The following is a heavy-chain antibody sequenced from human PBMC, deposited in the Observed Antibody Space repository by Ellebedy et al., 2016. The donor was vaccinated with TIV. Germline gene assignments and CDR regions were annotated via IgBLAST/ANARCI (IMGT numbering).Heavy chain of an antibody. CDR2: IYTSGRT. V-gene: IGHV4-4*07. J-gene: IGHJ4*02. CDR3: ARHDPLSAGLDY. Sequence: MPSETLSLTCTVSGGSISSYYWSWIRQPAGKGLEWIGRIYTSGRTNYNLSLKSRVTISVDTSKNQLSLSLSSVTAADTAVYYCARHDPLSAGLDYWGQGTLVTVSS. D-gene: IGHD2/OR15-2a*01. CDR1: GGSISSYY.